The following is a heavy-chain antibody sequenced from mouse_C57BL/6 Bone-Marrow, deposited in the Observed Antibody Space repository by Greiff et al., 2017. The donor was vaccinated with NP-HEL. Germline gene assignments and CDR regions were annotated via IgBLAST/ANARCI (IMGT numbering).Heavy chain of an antibody. CDR2: IRSKSNNYAT. V-gene: IGHV10-1*01. J-gene: IGHJ4*01. Sequence: EVKLVESGGGLVQPKGSLKLSCAASGFSFNTYAMNWVRQAPGKGLEWVARIRSKSNNYATYYADSVKDRFTISRDDSESMLYLQMNNLKTEDTAMYYCVRQRVSFMDYWGQGTSVTVSS. D-gene: IGHD2-10*02. CDR3: VRQRVSFMDY. CDR1: GFSFNTYA.